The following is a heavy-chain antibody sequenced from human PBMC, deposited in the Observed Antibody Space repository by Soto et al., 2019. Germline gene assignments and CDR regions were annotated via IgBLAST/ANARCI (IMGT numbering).Heavy chain of an antibody. CDR2: ISYDGIIK. J-gene: IGHJ3*02. Sequence: GGSLRLSCAASGFTFSNYGMHWVRQARGKGLEWVAVISYDGIIKFYADSVKGRFTISRDNSKTTLYLQMNSLRTEDTAVYYCASKNPDYGDYGPSDIWGQGAMVTVSS. V-gene: IGHV3-30*03. CDR1: GFTFSNYG. D-gene: IGHD4-17*01. CDR3: ASKNPDYGDYGPSDI.